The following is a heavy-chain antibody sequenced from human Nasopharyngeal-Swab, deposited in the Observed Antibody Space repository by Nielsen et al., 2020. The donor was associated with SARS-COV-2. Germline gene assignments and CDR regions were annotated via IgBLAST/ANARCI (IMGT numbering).Heavy chain of an antibody. J-gene: IGHJ6*02. V-gene: IGHV3-15*01. D-gene: IGHD3-9*01. CDR3: TIPDYDILTGPYYYYYGMDV. CDR1: GFTFSNAW. CDR2: IKSKTDGGTT. Sequence: GESLKISCAASGFTFSNAWMSRVRQAPGKGLEWVGRIKSKTDGGTTDYAAPVKGRFTISRDDSKNTLYLQMNSLKTEDTAVYYCTIPDYDILTGPYYYYYGMDVWGQGTLVTVSS.